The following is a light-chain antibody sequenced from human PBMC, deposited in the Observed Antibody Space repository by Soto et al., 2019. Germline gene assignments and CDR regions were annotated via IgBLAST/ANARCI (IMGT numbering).Light chain of an antibody. CDR3: QQYARSPLT. CDR2: GAS. J-gene: IGKJ4*01. V-gene: IGKV3-20*01. Sequence: EIVLTQSPGTLSLSPGERATLSCRASQTVSGDYLVWYQQKPGQAPRLVIYGASSRATGIPDRFNGSGSGTDFSLTISRLEPEDFAVYFCQQYARSPLTFGGWTKVEIK. CDR1: QTVSGDY.